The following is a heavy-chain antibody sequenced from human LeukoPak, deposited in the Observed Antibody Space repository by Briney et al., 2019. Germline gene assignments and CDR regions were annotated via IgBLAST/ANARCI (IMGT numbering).Heavy chain of an antibody. V-gene: IGHV4-30-4*08. Sequence: LRLSCAASGFTFSSYAMSWVRQAPGKGLEWIGYIYYSGSTYYNPSLKSRVTISVDTSKNQFSLKLSSVTAADTAVYYCARAVSSGYYYQYYFDYWGQGTLVTVSS. CDR2: IYYSGST. CDR1: GFTFSSYA. D-gene: IGHD3-22*01. CDR3: ARAVSSGYYYQYYFDY. J-gene: IGHJ4*02.